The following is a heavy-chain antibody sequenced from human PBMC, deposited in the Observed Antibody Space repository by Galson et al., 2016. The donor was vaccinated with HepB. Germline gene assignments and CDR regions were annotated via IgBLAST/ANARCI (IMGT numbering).Heavy chain of an antibody. CDR3: AGGRGVDV. CDR1: GFTFRDFP. CDR2: ISSDGVYT. J-gene: IGHJ6*02. Sequence: SLRLSCAASGFTFRDFPMVWVRQAPGQGLEWVSSISSDGVYTYYADSLKGRFSISRDNAKNSLFLQMSSLRAEDTAMYYCAGGRGVDVWGQGTTVTVSS. V-gene: IGHV3-21*01.